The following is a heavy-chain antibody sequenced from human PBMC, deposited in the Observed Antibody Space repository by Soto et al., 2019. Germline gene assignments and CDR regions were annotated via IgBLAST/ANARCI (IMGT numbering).Heavy chain of an antibody. V-gene: IGHV3-30-3*01. Sequence: QVQLVESGGGVVQPGRSLRLSCAASGFTLTNYAMHCVRQAPGKGLEWLAVISDDGDIKYYADSVKGRFTISRDNSNKTLYLQMNSLRPEDTAVYYCARDRYSSSTLFDYWGQGTLVTVSS. D-gene: IGHD6-6*01. J-gene: IGHJ4*02. CDR3: ARDRYSSSTLFDY. CDR1: GFTLTNYA. CDR2: ISDDGDIK.